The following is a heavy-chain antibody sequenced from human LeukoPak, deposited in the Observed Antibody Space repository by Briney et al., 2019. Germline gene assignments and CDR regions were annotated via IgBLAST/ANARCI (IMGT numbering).Heavy chain of an antibody. Sequence: PGGSLRLSCAASGFTFSSYAMNWVRQAPGKGLEWVSGISDSGGSAYYADSVKGRFTFSRDSSKNTLYLQVNSLRAEDTAVYYCASQKLGSTSYSIDYWGQGTLVTVSS. J-gene: IGHJ4*02. CDR3: ASQKLGSTSYSIDY. D-gene: IGHD2-2*01. CDR1: GFTFSSYA. CDR2: ISDSGGSA. V-gene: IGHV3-23*01.